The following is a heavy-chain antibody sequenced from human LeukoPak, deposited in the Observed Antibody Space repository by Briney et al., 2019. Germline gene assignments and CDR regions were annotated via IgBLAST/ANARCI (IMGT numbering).Heavy chain of an antibody. CDR2: IYSGGST. Sequence: PGGSLRLSCAASGFTVSSNYMSWVRQAPGKGLEWVSVIYSGGSTYYADSVKGRFTISRDNAKNSLYLQMNSLRAEDTAVYYCARSSDYYDSSGYQYYFDSWGQGTLVTVSS. CDR3: ARSSDYYDSSGYQYYFDS. CDR1: GFTVSSNY. J-gene: IGHJ4*02. D-gene: IGHD3-22*01. V-gene: IGHV3-66*01.